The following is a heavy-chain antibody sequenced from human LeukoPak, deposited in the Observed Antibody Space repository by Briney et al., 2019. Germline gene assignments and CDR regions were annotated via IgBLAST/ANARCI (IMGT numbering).Heavy chain of an antibody. J-gene: IGHJ4*02. D-gene: IGHD4-17*01. CDR3: ARDRGDYSDYSDFFDA. CDR1: GFTFSSYA. CDR2: NWYDGSKK. Sequence: GGSLRLSCAASGFTFSSYAMSWVRQAPVRGLEWVAVNWYDGSKKYYADSVKGRFSVSRDDSKNTVYLQMDGLRAEDTAMYYCARDRGDYSDYSDFFDAWGQGTLVTVSS. V-gene: IGHV3-33*08.